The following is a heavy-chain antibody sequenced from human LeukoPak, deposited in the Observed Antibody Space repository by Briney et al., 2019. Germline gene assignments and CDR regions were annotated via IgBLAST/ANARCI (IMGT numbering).Heavy chain of an antibody. Sequence: PGGSLRLSCAASGFTFSSYAMSWVRQAPGKGLEWVSAISGSGGSTYYADSVKGRFTISRDNSKNTLYLQMNSLRAEDTAVYYCAKPTGAAAGIMALYYYYYGMDVWGQGTTVTVSS. D-gene: IGHD6-13*01. CDR3: AKPTGAAAGIMALYYYYYGMDV. J-gene: IGHJ6*02. V-gene: IGHV3-23*01. CDR1: GFTFSSYA. CDR2: ISGSGGST.